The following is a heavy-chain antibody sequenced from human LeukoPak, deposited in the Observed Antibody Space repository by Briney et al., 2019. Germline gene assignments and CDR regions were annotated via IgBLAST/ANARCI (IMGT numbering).Heavy chain of an antibody. CDR2: ISPGGGTT. Sequence: GGSLRLSCAVSGFAFGSEAMSWVRQSPARGLEWVASISPGGGTTYYADSVKGRLTISRDNSKNTLHLQMNSLRTEDTAVYYCARVKGGIAAAGNYFDYWGQGTLVTVSS. J-gene: IGHJ4*02. CDR3: ARVKGGIAAAGNYFDY. CDR1: GFAFGSEA. D-gene: IGHD6-13*01. V-gene: IGHV3-23*01.